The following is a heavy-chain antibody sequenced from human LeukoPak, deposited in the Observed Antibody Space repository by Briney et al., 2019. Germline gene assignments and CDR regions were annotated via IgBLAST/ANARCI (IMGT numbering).Heavy chain of an antibody. V-gene: IGHV4-39*01. CDR3: ATFWGAGY. D-gene: IGHD3-16*01. J-gene: IGHJ4*02. CDR1: GGSISSSSYS. CDR2: IYYSGTT. Sequence: SETLSLTCTVSGGSISSSSYSWAWIRQPPGKGLEWIGSIYYSGTTYFTPSLKSRVSISVDTSKNQFYMKLSSVTAADTAVYYCATFWGAGYWGPGTLVTVSS.